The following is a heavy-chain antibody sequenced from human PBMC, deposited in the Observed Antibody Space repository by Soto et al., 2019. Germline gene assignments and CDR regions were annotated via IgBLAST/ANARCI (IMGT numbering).Heavy chain of an antibody. Sequence: PSETLSLTCTVSGGSISSSSYYWGWIRQPPGKGLEWIGSIYYSGSTYYNPSLKSRVTISVDTSKNQFSLKLSSVTAADTAVYYCARLEYSSGWPNWFDPWGQGTLVTVSS. D-gene: IGHD6-19*01. CDR3: ARLEYSSGWPNWFDP. CDR1: GGSISSSSYY. CDR2: IYYSGST. V-gene: IGHV4-39*01. J-gene: IGHJ5*02.